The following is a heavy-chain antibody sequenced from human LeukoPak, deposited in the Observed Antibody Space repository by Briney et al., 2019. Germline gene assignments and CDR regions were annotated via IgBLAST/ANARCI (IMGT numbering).Heavy chain of an antibody. J-gene: IGHJ6*02. CDR2: ISSSSSYI. V-gene: IGHV3-11*06. CDR1: GFTFSDYY. D-gene: IGHD2-2*01. Sequence: GGSLRLSCAASGFTFSDYYMSWIRQAPGKGLEWVSSISSSSSYIYYADSVKGRFTISRDNAKNSLYLQMNSLRAEDTAVYYCARVPFTSWRPWYYYGMDVWGQGTTVTVSS. CDR3: ARVPFTSWRPWYYYGMDV.